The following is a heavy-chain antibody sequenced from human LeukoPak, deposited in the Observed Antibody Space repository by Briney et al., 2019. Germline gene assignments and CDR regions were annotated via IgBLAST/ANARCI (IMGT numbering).Heavy chain of an antibody. CDR3: ARDQDGYCSSTSCFDAFDI. Sequence: GASVKVSCKASGYTFTSYGISWVRQAPGQGLEWMGWISAYNGNTNYAQKLQGRVTMTTDTSTSTAYMELRSLRSDDTAVYYCARDQDGYCSSTSCFDAFDIWGQGTMVTVSS. CDR2: ISAYNGNT. CDR1: GYTFTSYG. D-gene: IGHD2-2*01. V-gene: IGHV1-18*01. J-gene: IGHJ3*02.